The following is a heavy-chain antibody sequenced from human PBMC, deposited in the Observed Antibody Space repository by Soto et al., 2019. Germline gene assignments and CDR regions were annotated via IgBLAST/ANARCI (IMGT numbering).Heavy chain of an antibody. J-gene: IGHJ4*02. CDR2: ISYDGSNK. V-gene: IGHV3-30*18. CDR3: AKGRAARLVN. Sequence: GGALRLSFAASGFTFSSYGMHWVRQAPGKGLEWVAVISYDGSNKYYADSVKGRFTISRDNSKNTLYLQMNSLRAEDTAVYYCAKGRAARLVNWGQGTLVTVSS. CDR1: GFTFSSYG. D-gene: IGHD6-6*01.